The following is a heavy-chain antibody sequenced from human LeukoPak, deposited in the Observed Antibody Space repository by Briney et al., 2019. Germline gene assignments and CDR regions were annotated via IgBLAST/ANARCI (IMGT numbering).Heavy chain of an antibody. J-gene: IGHJ4*02. V-gene: IGHV3-23*01. D-gene: IGHD5-24*01. CDR2: ISGSGGST. CDR1: GFTFSTYA. CDR3: ARDGYNLDFGDY. Sequence: GGSLRLSCAASGFTFSTYAMSWVRQAPGKGLEWVSAISGSGGSTDYADSVKGRFTISRDNSKDTLYLQMNSLRAEDTAVYYCARDGYNLDFGDYWGQGTLVTVSS.